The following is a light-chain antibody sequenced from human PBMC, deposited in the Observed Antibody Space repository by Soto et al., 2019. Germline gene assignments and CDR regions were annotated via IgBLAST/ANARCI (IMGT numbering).Light chain of an antibody. CDR3: QQDNNWPPWT. CDR1: QSVGKN. J-gene: IGKJ1*01. Sequence: EIVMTQSPAALSVSPGERVTLSCRASQSVGKNLAWYQQRPGQGPRLLIYAASDRATDIPVRFSGSGSGTEFTLTISSLQSEDSAVYYCQQDNNWPPWTFGRGTKVEI. CDR2: AAS. V-gene: IGKV3-15*01.